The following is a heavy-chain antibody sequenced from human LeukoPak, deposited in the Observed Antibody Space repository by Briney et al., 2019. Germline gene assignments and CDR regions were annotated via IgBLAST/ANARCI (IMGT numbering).Heavy chain of an antibody. V-gene: IGHV3-23*01. CDR3: AKGGTTGTYYYYYYMDV. CDR2: ISGSGGST. J-gene: IGHJ6*03. D-gene: IGHD1-1*01. CDR1: GFTFSSYG. Sequence: GGSLRLSCAASGFTFSSYGMSWVRQAPGKGLEWVSAISGSGGSTYYADSVKGRFTISRDNSKNTPYLQMNSLRAEDTAVYYCAKGGTTGTYYYYYYMDVWGKGTTVTISS.